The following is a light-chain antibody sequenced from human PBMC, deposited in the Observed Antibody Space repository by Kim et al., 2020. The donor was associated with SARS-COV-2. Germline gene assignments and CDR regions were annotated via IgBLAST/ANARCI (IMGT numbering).Light chain of an antibody. CDR1: SLRSYY. CDR3: NSRGSNDNVV. Sequence: VALGQTVRITCQGDSLRSYYATWYQHKPGQAPIVVIYGKNNRPSGIPERFSGSSSGNTASLTITGTQAGDEADYYCNSRGSNDNVVFGGGTQLTVL. J-gene: IGLJ2*01. CDR2: GKN. V-gene: IGLV3-19*01.